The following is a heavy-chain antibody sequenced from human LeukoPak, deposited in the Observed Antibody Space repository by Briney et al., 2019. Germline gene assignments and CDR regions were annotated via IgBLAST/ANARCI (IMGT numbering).Heavy chain of an antibody. D-gene: IGHD3-22*01. CDR3: ARGGYSGSYYRFS. CDR1: GFTFTDYW. V-gene: IGHV3-74*01. CDR2: ISKEGDNA. J-gene: IGHJ4*02. Sequence: GGSLRLSCAASGFTFTDYWVHWVRQVPGKGLVWLSRISKEGDNAVYADFAKGRFTMSRDNAKKTVYLQLTTLRPDDTALYHCARGGYSGSYYRFSWGQGTLVTVSS.